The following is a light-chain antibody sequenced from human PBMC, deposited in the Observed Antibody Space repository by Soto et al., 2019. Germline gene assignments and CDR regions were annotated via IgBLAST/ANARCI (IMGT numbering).Light chain of an antibody. J-gene: IGKJ2*01. Sequence: EFVLTQSPATLSLSPGERATLSCTASQSVNRYLAWYQHRPGQAPRLLIYDTFNRATGVPARFSGSGSGTDFTLTISSLEPEDFAVYYCQHRTSRYTFGQGTKVETK. CDR1: QSVNRY. CDR2: DTF. CDR3: QHRTSRYT. V-gene: IGKV3-11*01.